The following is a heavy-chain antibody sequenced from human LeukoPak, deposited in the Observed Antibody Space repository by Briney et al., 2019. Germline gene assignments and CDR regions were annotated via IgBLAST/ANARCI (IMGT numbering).Heavy chain of an antibody. V-gene: IGHV3-33*01. D-gene: IGHD4-17*01. J-gene: IGHJ3*02. CDR3: AREQYGSDDALDI. Sequence: PGGSLRLSCAASGFTFSSYGMHWVRQAPGKGLEWVAVIWFDGSNKYYADSVKGRFTVSRDNFKNTMDLQMNSLRAEDTAVYYCAREQYGSDDALDIWGQGTMVTVSS. CDR1: GFTFSSYG. CDR2: IWFDGSNK.